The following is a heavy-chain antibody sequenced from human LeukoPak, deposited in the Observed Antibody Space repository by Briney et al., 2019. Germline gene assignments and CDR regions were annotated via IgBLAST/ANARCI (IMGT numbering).Heavy chain of an antibody. CDR1: GFTFSSYA. D-gene: IGHD2-21*01. CDR3: AKDVNLIRPAGHDAFDF. Sequence: SGGSLRLSCAASGFTFSSYAMNWVCQASGKGLEWVSAISGSGGGTYYPDSVKGRFTISRDNSKNTLYLQMNSLRAEDTAVYYCAKDVNLIRPAGHDAFDFWGQGTMVTVSS. V-gene: IGHV3-23*01. J-gene: IGHJ3*01. CDR2: ISGSGGGT.